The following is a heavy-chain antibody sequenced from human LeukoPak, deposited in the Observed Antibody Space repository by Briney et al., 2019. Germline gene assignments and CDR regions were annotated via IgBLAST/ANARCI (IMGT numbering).Heavy chain of an antibody. D-gene: IGHD3-16*01. Sequence: PSQTLSLTCTVSGGSISSGGYYWSWIRQHPGKGLEWIGYIYYSGSTYYNPSLKSRVTISVDTSKNQFSLKLSSLTAADTAVYYCARDGGARYYHYGMDVWGQGTTVTVSS. CDR2: IYYSGST. V-gene: IGHV4-31*03. CDR1: GGSISSGGYY. J-gene: IGHJ6*02. CDR3: ARDGGARYYHYGMDV.